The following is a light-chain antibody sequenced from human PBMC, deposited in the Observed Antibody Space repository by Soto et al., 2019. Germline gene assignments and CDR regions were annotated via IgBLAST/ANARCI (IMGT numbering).Light chain of an antibody. CDR2: GAS. V-gene: IGKV3-20*01. CDR3: QQYGSSRT. CDR1: QSVSSSY. J-gene: IGKJ1*01. Sequence: EIVLTHSPGTLSLSPGERATLSCRASQSVSSSYLAWYQQKPGQAPRLLIYGASSRAPGIPDRFSGSGSGTDFTFTISRLEPEDFAVYYCQQYGSSRTFGQGTKV.